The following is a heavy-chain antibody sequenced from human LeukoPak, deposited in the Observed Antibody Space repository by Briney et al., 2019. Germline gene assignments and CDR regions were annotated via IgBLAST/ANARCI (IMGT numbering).Heavy chain of an antibody. CDR1: GFTFSSYG. J-gene: IGHJ4*02. V-gene: IGHV3-30*02. CDR3: ARDHATYYYDSSGYYDY. CDR2: IRYDGSNK. D-gene: IGHD3-22*01. Sequence: GGSLRLSCAASGFTFSSYGMHWVRQAPGKGLEWVAFIRYDGSNKYYADSVKGRFTISRDNSKNTLYLQMNSLRAEDTAVYYCARDHATYYYDSSGYYDYWGQGTLVTVSS.